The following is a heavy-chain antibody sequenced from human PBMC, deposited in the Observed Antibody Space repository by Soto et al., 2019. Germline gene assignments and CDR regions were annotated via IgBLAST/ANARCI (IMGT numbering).Heavy chain of an antibody. CDR3: ARERDIVLVPAAPGYYYYGMDV. V-gene: IGHV1-18*01. J-gene: IGHJ6*02. Sequence: QVQLVQSGAEVKKPGASVKVSCKASGYTFTSYGISWVRQAPGQGLEWMGWISAYNGNTNYAQKLQGRVTMTTDTSTSKAYMELRSLRSDDTAVYYCARERDIVLVPAAPGYYYYGMDVWGQGTTVTVSS. D-gene: IGHD2-2*01. CDR1: GYTFTSYG. CDR2: ISAYNGNT.